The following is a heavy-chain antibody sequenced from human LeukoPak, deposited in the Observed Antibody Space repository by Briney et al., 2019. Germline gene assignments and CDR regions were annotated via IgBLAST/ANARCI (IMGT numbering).Heavy chain of an antibody. CDR2: INHSGST. D-gene: IGHD5-24*01. J-gene: IGHJ4*02. CDR3: ARATIDGYHYVDY. Sequence: SETLSLTCAVYGGSFSGYYWSWIRQPPPKGLEWIGEINHSGSTNYNQSLKSRVTISVDTSKAEFSLRLSSVTAAETAVYYWARATIDGYHYVDYWGQGTLVSVSS. V-gene: IGHV4-34*01. CDR1: GGSFSGYY.